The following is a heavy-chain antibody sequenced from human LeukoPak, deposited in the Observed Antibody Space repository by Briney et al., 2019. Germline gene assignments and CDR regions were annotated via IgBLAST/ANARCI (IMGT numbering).Heavy chain of an antibody. V-gene: IGHV3-30*18. CDR3: AKGYSSGWYYFDY. J-gene: IGHJ4*02. D-gene: IGHD6-19*01. Sequence: SCKASGYTFTSYYMHWVRQAPGKGLEWVAGISYDGSNKYYVDSVKGRFTISRDNSKNTLYLQMNSLRVEDTAVYYCAKGYSSGWYYFDYWGQGTLVTVSS. CDR1: GYTFTSYY. CDR2: ISYDGSNK.